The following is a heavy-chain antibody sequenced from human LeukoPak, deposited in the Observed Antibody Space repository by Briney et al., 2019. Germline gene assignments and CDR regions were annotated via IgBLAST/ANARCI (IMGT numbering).Heavy chain of an antibody. CDR3: ARVSQGHRPDDY. D-gene: IGHD2-2*01. CDR2: IIPILGIA. CDR1: GGTFSSYA. V-gene: IGHV1-69*04. Sequence: ASVKVSCKASGGTFSSYAISWVRQAPGQGPEWMGRIIPILGIANYAQKFQGRVTFTADKSTSTAYMELSSLRSEDTAVYYCARVSQGHRPDDYWGQGTLVTVSS. J-gene: IGHJ4*02.